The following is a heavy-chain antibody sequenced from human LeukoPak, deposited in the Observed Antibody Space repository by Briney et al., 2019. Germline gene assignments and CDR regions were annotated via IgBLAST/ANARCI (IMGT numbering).Heavy chain of an antibody. CDR3: ARGTVGTRAFDY. Sequence: GGSLRLSCAASGFIFSDSEMNWVRQAPGEGLEWVSSISFSGDYIYYADSLKGRLTISRDNAKNSLYLQLNSLRAEDTAVYYCARGTVGTRAFDYWGQGTLVTVS. CDR1: GFIFSDSE. CDR2: ISFSGDYI. V-gene: IGHV3-21*01. J-gene: IGHJ4*02. D-gene: IGHD1-26*01.